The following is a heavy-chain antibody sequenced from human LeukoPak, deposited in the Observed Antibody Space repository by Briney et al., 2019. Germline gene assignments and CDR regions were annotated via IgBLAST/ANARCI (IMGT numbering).Heavy chain of an antibody. J-gene: IGHJ4*02. CDR2: IHTSGST. D-gene: IGHD3-3*01. V-gene: IGHV4-4*07. CDR1: GGSTSNYF. Sequence: SETLSLTCTVSGGSTSNYFCTWLRQSAGKGLEWIGRIHTSGSTNYNPSPKSRVSMSVDTSKNQFSPKLSSVTAADTAVYYCARDPEGHGYYFDYWGQGALVTVSS. CDR3: ARDPEGHGYYFDY.